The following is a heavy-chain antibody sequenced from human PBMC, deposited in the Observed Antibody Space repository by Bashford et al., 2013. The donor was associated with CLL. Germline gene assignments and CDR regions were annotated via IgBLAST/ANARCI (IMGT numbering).Heavy chain of an antibody. CDR2: IFYSGST. CDR3: ARFIPRGDTYAHDAFDL. J-gene: IGHJ3*01. D-gene: IGHD5-18*01. Sequence: SETLSLTCTVSGGSTSTSYWWSWVRQSPTKGLEWIGEIFYSGSTHYNPSLKNRVVISVDNVRNQFSLKLSSVTAADTATYYCARFIPRGDTYAHDAFDLWGQGTPVTVSS. CDR1: GGSTSTSYW. V-gene: IGHV4-4*02.